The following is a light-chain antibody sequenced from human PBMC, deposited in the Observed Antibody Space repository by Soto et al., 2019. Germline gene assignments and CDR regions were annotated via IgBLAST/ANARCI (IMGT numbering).Light chain of an antibody. J-gene: IGLJ1*01. CDR3: SSYTSSNTPYV. CDR1: SSDVGAYNF. CDR2: EVT. Sequence: QSVLTQPASVSGSPGQSITISCTGSSSDVGAYNFVSWYQHHPGKAPKLILYEVTTHPSGVSSRFSGSKSGNTASLTISGLXADDEANYYCSSYTSSNTPYVFGTGTKVNVL. V-gene: IGLV2-14*01.